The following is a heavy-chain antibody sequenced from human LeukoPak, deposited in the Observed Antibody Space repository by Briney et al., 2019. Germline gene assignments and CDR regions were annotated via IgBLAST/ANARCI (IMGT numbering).Heavy chain of an antibody. V-gene: IGHV3-7*01. Sequence: GGSLRLSCAASGFTFSSYWMSRVRQAPGKGLEWVANIKQDGSEKYYVDSVKGRFTISRDNAKNSLYLQMNSLRAEDTAVYYCARNWREGYSSSWAYYYYYMDVWGKGTTVTISS. CDR2: IKQDGSEK. D-gene: IGHD6-13*01. CDR3: ARNWREGYSSSWAYYYYYMDV. CDR1: GFTFSSYW. J-gene: IGHJ6*03.